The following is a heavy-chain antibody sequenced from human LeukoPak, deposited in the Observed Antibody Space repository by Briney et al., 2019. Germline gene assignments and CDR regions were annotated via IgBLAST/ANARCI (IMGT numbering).Heavy chain of an antibody. CDR3: ARDGNGDYSDY. J-gene: IGHJ4*02. D-gene: IGHD1-1*01. V-gene: IGHV1-18*01. CDR1: GYTFTSYG. Sequence: GASVKVSCKASGYTFTSYGISWVRQAPGQGLEWMGWISAYNGNTNYAQNLQGRVTMTTETPTSTAYMELRSLRSDDTAVYYCARDGNGDYSDYWGQGTPVTVSS. CDR2: ISAYNGNT.